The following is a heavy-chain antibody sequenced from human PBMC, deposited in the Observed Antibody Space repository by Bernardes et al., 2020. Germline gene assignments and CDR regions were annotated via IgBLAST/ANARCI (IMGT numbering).Heavy chain of an antibody. CDR2: VTSSGSTI. CDR3: ASLLGSGYSYYYYGMDV. V-gene: IGHV3-11*01. J-gene: IGHJ6*02. D-gene: IGHD3-3*01. Sequence: GGSLRLSCAASGFTFSNYYMSWIRQAPGKGLEWVSYVTSSGSTIYYADSVKGRFTISRDNAKNSLYLQMNSLRAEDTAVYYCASLLGSGYSYYYYGMDVWGQGTTVTGSS. CDR1: GFTFSNYY.